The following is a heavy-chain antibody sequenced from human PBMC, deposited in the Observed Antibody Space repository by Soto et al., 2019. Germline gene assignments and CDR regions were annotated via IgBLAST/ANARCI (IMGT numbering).Heavy chain of an antibody. D-gene: IGHD3-16*01. Sequence: EVQLVEPGGRLVQPGGSQRLSCAASGFTLSSYSMNWARQAPGKGLEWVSYISSSSSTIYYADSVKGRFTISRDNAKNSLYLQMNSLRDEDTAVYYCVRGGAFKIDYWGQGTLVTVSS. CDR1: GFTLSSYS. CDR2: ISSSSSTI. CDR3: VRGGAFKIDY. V-gene: IGHV3-48*02. J-gene: IGHJ4*02.